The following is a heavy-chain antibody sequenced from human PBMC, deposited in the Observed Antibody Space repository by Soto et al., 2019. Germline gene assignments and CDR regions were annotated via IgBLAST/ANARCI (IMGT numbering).Heavy chain of an antibody. Sequence: ASVKVSCKASGYTFTSYAMHWVRQAPGQRLEWMGWINAGNGNTKYSQKFQGRVTITRDTSASTAYMELSSLRSEDTAVYYCARSSGYYVIDDYWGQGILVTVSS. CDR3: ARSSGYYVIDDY. CDR1: GYTFTSYA. D-gene: IGHD3-22*01. V-gene: IGHV1-3*01. J-gene: IGHJ4*02. CDR2: INAGNGNT.